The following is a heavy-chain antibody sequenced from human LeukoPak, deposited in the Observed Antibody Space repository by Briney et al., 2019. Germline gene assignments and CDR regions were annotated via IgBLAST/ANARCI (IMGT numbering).Heavy chain of an antibody. D-gene: IGHD5-24*01. CDR2: IIPSGHTT. CDR3: AKDDRWLQFCC. V-gene: IGHV3-23*01. CDR1: GFSFGDDA. J-gene: IGHJ4*02. Sequence: PGGSLRLSCTASGFSFGDDAMSWFRQAPGKGLEWVSGIIPSGHTTYYADSVRGRFTISRDNSRNTVYLQMNSLRAEDTAVYYCAKDDRWLQFCCWGQGTLVTVSA.